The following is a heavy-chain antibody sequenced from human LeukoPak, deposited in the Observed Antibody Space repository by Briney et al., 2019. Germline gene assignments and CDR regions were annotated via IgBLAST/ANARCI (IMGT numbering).Heavy chain of an antibody. D-gene: IGHD2-8*01. CDR3: ARARAMDDAFDI. CDR1: GYSISSGYY. Sequence: SETLSLTCTVSGYSISSGYYWGWIRQPPGQGLEWIGSIYHSGSTYYNPSLKSRVTISVDTSKNQFSLKLSSVTAADTAVYYCARARAMDDAFDIWGQGTMVTVSS. CDR2: IYHSGST. J-gene: IGHJ3*02. V-gene: IGHV4-38-2*02.